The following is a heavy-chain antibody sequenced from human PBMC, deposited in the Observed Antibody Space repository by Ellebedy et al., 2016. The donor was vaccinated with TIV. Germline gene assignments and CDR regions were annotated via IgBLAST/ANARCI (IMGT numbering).Heavy chain of an antibody. CDR2: IYYSGST. J-gene: IGHJ5*02. CDR3: ARWFGELLYVRWFDP. Sequence: SETLSLTCTVSGGSFSCSSCYWGWIRQPPGKGLEWIGSIYYSGSTYYNPSLKSRVTISVDTSKSQFSLKLTSVTAADTAVYYCARWFGELLYVRWFDPWGQGTLVTVSS. V-gene: IGHV4-39*01. D-gene: IGHD3-10*01. CDR1: GGSFSCSSCY.